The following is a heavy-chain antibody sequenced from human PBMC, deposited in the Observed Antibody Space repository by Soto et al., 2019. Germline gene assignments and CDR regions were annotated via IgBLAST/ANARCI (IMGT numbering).Heavy chain of an antibody. CDR2: IYYSGST. V-gene: IGHV4-31*03. CDR1: GGSISSGGYY. CDR3: ARDTFIGDIVLVPAAWGRYGMDV. D-gene: IGHD2-2*01. J-gene: IGHJ6*02. Sequence: QVQLQESGPGLVKPSQTLSLTCTVSGGSISSGGYYWSWIRQHPGKGLEWIGYIYYSGSTYYNPSLKSRVTISVDTSKNQFSLKLSSVTAADTAVYYCARDTFIGDIVLVPAAWGRYGMDVWGQGTTVTVSS.